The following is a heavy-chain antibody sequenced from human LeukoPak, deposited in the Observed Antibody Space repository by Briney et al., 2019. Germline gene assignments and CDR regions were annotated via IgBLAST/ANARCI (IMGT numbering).Heavy chain of an antibody. CDR2: IYPGDSDT. Sequence: GASLKISCKGSGSSFTSYWIGWVRQMPGKGLEWMGIIYPGDSDTRYSPSFQGQVTISADKSISTAYLQWSSLKASDTAMYYCARHLPDWGYNWFDPWGQGTLVTVSS. CDR3: ARHLPDWGYNWFDP. J-gene: IGHJ5*02. CDR1: GSSFTSYW. V-gene: IGHV5-51*01. D-gene: IGHD7-27*01.